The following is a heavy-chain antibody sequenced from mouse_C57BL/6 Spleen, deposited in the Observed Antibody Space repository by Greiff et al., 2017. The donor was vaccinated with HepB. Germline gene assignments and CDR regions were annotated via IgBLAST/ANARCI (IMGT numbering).Heavy chain of an antibody. CDR3: ARRDYDYDGLDY. Sequence: EVKLQESGPELVKPGASVKMSCKASGYTFTDYNMHWVKQSHGKSLEWIGYINPNNGGTSYNQKFKGKATLTVNKSSSTAYMELRSLTSEDSAVYYCARRDYDYDGLDYWGQGTTLTVSS. CDR1: GYTFTDYN. D-gene: IGHD2-4*01. V-gene: IGHV1-22*01. CDR2: INPNNGGT. J-gene: IGHJ2*01.